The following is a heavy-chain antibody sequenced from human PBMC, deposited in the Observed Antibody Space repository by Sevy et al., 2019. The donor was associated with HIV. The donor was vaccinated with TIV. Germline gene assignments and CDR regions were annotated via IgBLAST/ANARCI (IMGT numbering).Heavy chain of an antibody. J-gene: IGHJ4*02. V-gene: IGHV1-18*01. CDR2: ISVYGET. CDR3: GRGLYFDFGAY. D-gene: IGHD3-10*01. CDR1: GYTFNNYG. Sequence: ASVKVSCKTSGYTFNNYGISWVREAPGQGLEWMGWISVYGETNYAQKVQDRLTVTTDTSTATAYMELRSLRSDDTAVYYCGRGLYFDFGAYWGQGTLVTVS.